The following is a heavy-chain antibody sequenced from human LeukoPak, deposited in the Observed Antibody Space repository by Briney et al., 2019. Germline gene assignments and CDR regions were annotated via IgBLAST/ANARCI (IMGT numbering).Heavy chain of an antibody. J-gene: IGHJ4*02. Sequence: ASVKVSCKASGYTLTAYYMHWVRHAPGQGLEWMGRINPNSGDTSYSQKFQGRVTITRDTSISTAYMELSSLRSDDTAVYYCVRENYKFDYWGQGTLVTVSS. CDR3: VRENYKFDY. V-gene: IGHV1-2*06. D-gene: IGHD3-10*01. CDR2: INPNSGDT. CDR1: GYTLTAYY.